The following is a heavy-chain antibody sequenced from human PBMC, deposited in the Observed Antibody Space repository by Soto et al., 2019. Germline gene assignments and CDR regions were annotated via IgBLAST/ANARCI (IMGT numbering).Heavy chain of an antibody. D-gene: IGHD3-22*01. CDR2: IHSTGNS. CDR3: ARVGPWVPYYYDSSPYTFENWFDP. CDR1: VDSIITSY. Sequence: SETLSLTCSFSVDSIITSYWSWIRQPAEKRPEWIGRIHSTGNSHYNPSLRSRVSMSMDTSKKEIYLELTSVTAADTAVYYCARVGPWVPYYYDSSPYTFENWFDPWGQGTLVTVSS. V-gene: IGHV4-4*07. J-gene: IGHJ5*02.